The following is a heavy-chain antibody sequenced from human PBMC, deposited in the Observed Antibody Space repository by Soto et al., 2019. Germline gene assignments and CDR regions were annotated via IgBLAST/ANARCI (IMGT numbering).Heavy chain of an antibody. CDR2: IIPLFGTT. J-gene: IGHJ5*02. V-gene: IGHV1-69*01. D-gene: IGHD6-13*01. CDR3: ARGEGSSWYLRFDP. CDR1: GGTFNSSA. Sequence: QVQLVQSGAEVKKPGSSVKVSCTASGGTFNSSAITWVRQAPGQGLEWMGGIIPLFGTTNYAQKFRGRITISADESTSTAYMELSSLRSEDTAMYYCARGEGSSWYLRFDPWGQGTLVTVSS.